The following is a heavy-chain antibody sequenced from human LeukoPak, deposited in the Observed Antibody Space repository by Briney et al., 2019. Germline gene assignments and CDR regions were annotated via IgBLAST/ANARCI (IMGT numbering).Heavy chain of an antibody. CDR2: IYYSGST. CDR1: GGSISSSSYY. D-gene: IGHD1-26*01. Sequence: PSETLSLTCTVSGGSISSSSYYWGWIRQPPGKGLEWIGSIYYSGSTYYNPSLKSRVTISVDTSKNQFSLKLSSVTAADTAVYYCAREGASYSGSYLALDYWGQGTLVTVSS. V-gene: IGHV4-39*07. CDR3: AREGASYSGSYLALDY. J-gene: IGHJ4*02.